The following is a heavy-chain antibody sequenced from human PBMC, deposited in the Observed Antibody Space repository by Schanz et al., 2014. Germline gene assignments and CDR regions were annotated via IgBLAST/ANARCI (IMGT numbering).Heavy chain of an antibody. CDR1: GFTFDDFG. V-gene: IGHV3-9*01. Sequence: EVYLVESGGDLVQPAKSLRLSCAASGFTFDDFGMHWVRQAPGKALEWVSGISWNSVSIGYADSVKGRFTISRDNAKNSLYLQMNSLRVDDSALYYCARVEKWHTFDTWGQGALVTVSS. CDR2: ISWNSVSI. D-gene: IGHD5-12*01. CDR3: ARVEKWHTFDT. J-gene: IGHJ4*02.